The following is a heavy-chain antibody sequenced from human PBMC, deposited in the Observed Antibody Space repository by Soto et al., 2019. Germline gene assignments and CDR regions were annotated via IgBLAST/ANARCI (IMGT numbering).Heavy chain of an antibody. CDR3: AKDRYGTGTTPLFDY. CDR2: ISWDGGST. D-gene: IGHD1-7*01. V-gene: IGHV3-43D*04. Sequence: PGGSLRLSCAASGFTFDDYAMHWVRQAPGKGLEWVSLISWDGGSTYYADSVKGRFTISRDNSKNSLYLQMNSLRAEDTALYYCAKDRYGTGTTPLFDYWGQGTLVTVSS. CDR1: GFTFDDYA. J-gene: IGHJ4*02.